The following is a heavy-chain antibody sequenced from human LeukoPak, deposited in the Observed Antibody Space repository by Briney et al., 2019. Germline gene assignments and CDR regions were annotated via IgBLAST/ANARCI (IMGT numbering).Heavy chain of an antibody. CDR1: GGSLSSGSYY. J-gene: IGHJ5*02. CDR2: IYTSGST. D-gene: IGHD2-2*01. CDR3: ARTLLPAASNNWFDP. Sequence: SQTLSLFCTVSGGSLSSGSYYWSWIRQPAGTGLEWVGRIYTSGSTNYNPSLKSRVTISVDTSKNQFSLKLSSVTAADTAVYYCARTLLPAASNNWFDPWGQGTLVTVSS. V-gene: IGHV4-61*02.